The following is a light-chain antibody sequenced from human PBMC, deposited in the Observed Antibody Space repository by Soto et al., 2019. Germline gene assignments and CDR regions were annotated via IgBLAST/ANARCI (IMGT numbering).Light chain of an antibody. CDR1: QSVLYSSNHKNY. CDR3: QQYYSIPLT. J-gene: IGKJ3*01. CDR2: WAS. V-gene: IGKV4-1*01. Sequence: DIVMTQSPESLAVSLGERATINCKSSQSVLYSSNHKNYLAWYQQKPGQPPKLLIYWASTRESGVPDRFSGSGSGTDFTLTISSLQAEDVAVYYCQQYYSIPLTFGPGTKVDIK.